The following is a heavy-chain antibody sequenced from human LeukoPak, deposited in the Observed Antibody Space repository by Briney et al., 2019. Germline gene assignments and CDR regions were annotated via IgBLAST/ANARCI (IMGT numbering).Heavy chain of an antibody. CDR3: TRGSGYSYGYRPPFYYYMDV. CDR1: GITFSNYS. V-gene: IGHV3-48*01. J-gene: IGHJ6*03. Sequence: GGSLRLSCAPSGITFSNYSMNWVCQAPGKGLWWGSDISSSGRTIYYADSVKGRFTISKANAKNSLYLQMNSLRAEDTAVYYCTRGSGYSYGYRPPFYYYMDVWGKGTTVTVSS. D-gene: IGHD5-18*01. CDR2: ISSSGRTI.